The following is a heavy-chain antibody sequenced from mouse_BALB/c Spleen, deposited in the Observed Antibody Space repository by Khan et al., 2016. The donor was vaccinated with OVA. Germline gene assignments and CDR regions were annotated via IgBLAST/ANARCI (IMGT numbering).Heavy chain of an antibody. D-gene: IGHD2-4*01. CDR2: IWTGGIT. J-gene: IGHJ3*01. CDR3: ARSYDYDVGVFAY. V-gene: IGHV2-9*02. Sequence: QVQLKESGPGLVAPSQSLSITCTVSGFSLSNYGVHWVRQPPGKGLEWLGVIWTGGITNYNSPLMPRLSISKDNSKSHVFLKMNRLPTDDTAIYDCARSYDYDVGVFAYWGQGTLVTVSA. CDR1: GFSLSNYG.